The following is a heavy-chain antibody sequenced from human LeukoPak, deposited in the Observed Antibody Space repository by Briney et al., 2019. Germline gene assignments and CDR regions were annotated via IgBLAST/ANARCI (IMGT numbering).Heavy chain of an antibody. V-gene: IGHV3-48*04. CDR2: ISSSGSLI. CDR1: GFSFRSYS. CDR3: ARDAGSDYYESSAYFD. D-gene: IGHD3-22*01. J-gene: IGHJ4*02. Sequence: GGSLRLSCAASGFSFRSYSMNWVRQAPGKGLEWISYISSSGSLIYYTDTVKGRFTISRDNAKNSLYLQMNSLRAEDTAVYYCARDAGSDYYESSAYFDWGQGTLVIVSS.